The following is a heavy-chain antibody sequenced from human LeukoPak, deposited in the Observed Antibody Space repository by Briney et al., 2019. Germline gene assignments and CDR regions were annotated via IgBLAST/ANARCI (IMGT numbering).Heavy chain of an antibody. Sequence: SETLSLTCTVSGASVTDYYWSRIRQSPGKGLEWISYIHHTGNSDYNPSLRSRVTTSLDTSKNQFSLNLISVTAADTAVYYCTRGHWGLQSWSQGTLVTVSS. CDR2: IHHTGNS. D-gene: IGHD7-27*01. CDR3: TRGHWGLQS. CDR1: GASVTDYY. J-gene: IGHJ5*02. V-gene: IGHV4-59*02.